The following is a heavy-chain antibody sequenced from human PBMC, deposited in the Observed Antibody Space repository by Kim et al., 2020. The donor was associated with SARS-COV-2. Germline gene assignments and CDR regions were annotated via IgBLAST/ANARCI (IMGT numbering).Heavy chain of an antibody. CDR3: AKDSHMAPAATHFYH. Sequence: GGSLRPSCVASGFMFGSYAMTWVRQVPGKGLEWVSGISDDGGTTHYADTVKGRFTISRDNSKNTLYLEMNTVRVDDTALYFCAKDSHMAPAATHFYHWG. CDR2: ISDDGGTT. CDR1: GFMFGSYA. V-gene: IGHV3-23*01. D-gene: IGHD2-2*01. J-gene: IGHJ4*01.